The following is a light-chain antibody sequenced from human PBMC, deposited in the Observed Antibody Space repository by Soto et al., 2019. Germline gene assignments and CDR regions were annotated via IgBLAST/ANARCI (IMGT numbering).Light chain of an antibody. Sequence: EIVLTQSPATLSVSPGGGATLSCRASQSVSSHLAWYQQKPGQGPRLLIYDASTRATGIPARFSGSGSGTEFTLTISSLQSEDFGVYYCQQYNNWPPWTFGQGTKVDIK. J-gene: IGKJ1*01. CDR2: DAS. V-gene: IGKV3-15*01. CDR3: QQYNNWPPWT. CDR1: QSVSSH.